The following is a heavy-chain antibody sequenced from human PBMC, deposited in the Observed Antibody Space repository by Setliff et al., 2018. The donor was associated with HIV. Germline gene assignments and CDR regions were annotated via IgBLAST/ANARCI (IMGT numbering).Heavy chain of an antibody. CDR3: AKDQTMEAFYYYYGMDV. J-gene: IGHJ6*02. V-gene: IGHV3-21*01. CDR2: ISSSSSYI. CDR1: GFTFSSYS. Sequence: GGSLRLSCAASGFTFSSYSMNWVRQAPGKGLEWVSSISSSSSYIYYADSVKGRFTISRDNSKNTLYLQMNSLRGEDTAVYYCAKDQTMEAFYYYYGMDVWGQGTTVTVSS. D-gene: IGHD3-10*01.